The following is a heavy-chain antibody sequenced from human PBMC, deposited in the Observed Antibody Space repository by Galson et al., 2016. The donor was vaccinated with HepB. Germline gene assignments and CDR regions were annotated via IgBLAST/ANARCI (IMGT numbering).Heavy chain of an antibody. CDR3: AKERGSRITMVRGVLDAFDI. Sequence: SLRLSCAASGFIFSTYAMNWVRQAPGKGLEWVSSIRGSGGGIDYADSVKGRFTISRDNSKNPLYLQMSSLRAEDTALYYCAKERGSRITMVRGVLDAFDIWGQGTMVTVSS. J-gene: IGHJ3*02. D-gene: IGHD3-10*01. V-gene: IGHV3-23*01. CDR2: IRGSGGGI. CDR1: GFIFSTYA.